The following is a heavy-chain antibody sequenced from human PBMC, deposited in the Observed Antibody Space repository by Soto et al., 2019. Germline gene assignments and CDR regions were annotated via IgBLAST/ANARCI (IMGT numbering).Heavy chain of an antibody. CDR2: VSHDGRNT. D-gene: IGHD6-19*01. CDR3: AKGGRQWLVTSAFEY. CDR1: GFTFSDYA. V-gene: IGHV3-30*18. J-gene: IGHJ4*02. Sequence: VQLVESGGGVVQTGRSLRLSCAASGFTFSDYAMHWVRQAPGKGLEWVAVVSHDGRNTHYADSVKGRFTISRDSAKRTVSLERTRPRAEDTAVYYCAKGGRQWLVTSAFEYWGQGDLVSVSS.